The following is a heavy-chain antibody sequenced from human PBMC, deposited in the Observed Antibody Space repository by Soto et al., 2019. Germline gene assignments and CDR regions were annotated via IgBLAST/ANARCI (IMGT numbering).Heavy chain of an antibody. V-gene: IGHV1-69*06. D-gene: IGHD2-2*01. CDR1: GGTFSSYA. Sequence: QVQLVQSGAEVKKPGSSVKVSCKASGGTFSSYAISWVRQAPGQGLEWMGGIIPIFGTANYTQKFQGRVTINADKSTSTDYMELSSLKSENRAVYYCARGDCSSNSCFSMDVWGQGTTVTVSS. J-gene: IGHJ6*02. CDR3: ARGDCSSNSCFSMDV. CDR2: IIPIFGTA.